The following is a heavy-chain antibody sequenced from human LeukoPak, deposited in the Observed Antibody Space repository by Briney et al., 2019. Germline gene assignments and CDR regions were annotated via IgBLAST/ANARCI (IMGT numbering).Heavy chain of an antibody. CDR3: ARDGSGGYYADY. Sequence: GGSLRLSCAASGFSFNNYEMNWVRQAPGGGLEWVSYISSSGGTMYYADSVKGRFTISRDNAKNSLYLQMNSLRAEDTAVYYCARDGSGGYYADYWGQGTLVTVSS. D-gene: IGHD3-22*01. J-gene: IGHJ4*02. V-gene: IGHV3-48*03. CDR2: ISSSGGTM. CDR1: GFSFNNYE.